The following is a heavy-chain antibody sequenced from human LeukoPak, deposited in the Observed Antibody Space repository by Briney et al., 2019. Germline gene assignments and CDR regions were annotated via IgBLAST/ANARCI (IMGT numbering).Heavy chain of an antibody. CDR2: IYTSGST. J-gene: IGHJ4*02. D-gene: IGHD6-25*01. CDR3: ARVGSSGTGY. Sequence: SKTLSLTCTVSGGSISSYYWSWIRQPAGKGLGWIGRIYTSGSTNYNPSLKSRVTMSVDTSKNQFSLKLSSVTAADTAVYYCARVGSSGTGYWGQGTLVTVSS. CDR1: GGSISSYY. V-gene: IGHV4-4*07.